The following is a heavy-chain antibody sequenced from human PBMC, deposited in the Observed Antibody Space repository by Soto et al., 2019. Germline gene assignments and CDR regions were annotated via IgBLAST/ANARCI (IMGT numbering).Heavy chain of an antibody. D-gene: IGHD2-2*01. V-gene: IGHV4-59*01. CDR1: GGSISSYY. CDR3: ARGTQGQVPAASRGAYYGMDV. CDR2: IYYSGST. J-gene: IGHJ6*02. Sequence: SETLSLTCTVSGGSISSYYWSWIRQPPGKGLEWIGYIYYSGSTNYNPSLKSRVTISVDTSKNQFSLKLSSVTAADTAVYYCARGTQGQVPAASRGAYYGMDVWGQGTTVTVSS.